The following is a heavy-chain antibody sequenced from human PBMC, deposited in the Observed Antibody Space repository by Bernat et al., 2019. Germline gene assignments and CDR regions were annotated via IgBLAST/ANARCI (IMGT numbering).Heavy chain of an antibody. CDR3: AAGRAAAEGY. CDR1: GGSFSGYY. D-gene: IGHD6-13*01. V-gene: IGHV4-34*01. CDR2: INHSGST. Sequence: QVQLQQWGAGLLKPSETLSLTCAVYGGSFSGYYWSWIRQPPGKGLEWIGEINHSGSTNYNPSLKSQGTISVDTSKNQCSLKLSSVTAADTAVDYCAAGRAAAEGYWGQGTLVTVSS. J-gene: IGHJ4*02.